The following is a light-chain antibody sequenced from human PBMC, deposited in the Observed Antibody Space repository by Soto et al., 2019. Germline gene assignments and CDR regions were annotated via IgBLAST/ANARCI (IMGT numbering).Light chain of an antibody. V-gene: IGLV1-44*01. CDR3: AAWDDSLGAYV. CDR2: TNN. J-gene: IGLJ1*01. Sequence: QSVLTQPPSASATPGQRVTIPCSGSNSNIGTNTVNWYQQLPGTAPRLLIYTNNQRPSGVPQRFSGSKTGTSASLAIGGLQSEDGADYYCAAWDDSLGAYVFGTWTKVTVL. CDR1: NSNIGTNT.